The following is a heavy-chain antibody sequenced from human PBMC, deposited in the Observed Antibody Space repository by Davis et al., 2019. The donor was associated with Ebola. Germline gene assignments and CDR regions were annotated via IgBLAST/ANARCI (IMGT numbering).Heavy chain of an antibody. CDR1: GYTFTSYG. V-gene: IGHV1-18*01. D-gene: IGHD1-1*01. Sequence: AASVKVSCKASGYTFTSYGISWVRQAPGQGLEWMGWISAYNGNTNYAQKLQGRVTMTTDTSTSTAYMELRSLRSDDTAAYYCARGGTGIDYYYYGMDVWGQGTTVTVSS. J-gene: IGHJ6*02. CDR2: ISAYNGNT. CDR3: ARGGTGIDYYYYGMDV.